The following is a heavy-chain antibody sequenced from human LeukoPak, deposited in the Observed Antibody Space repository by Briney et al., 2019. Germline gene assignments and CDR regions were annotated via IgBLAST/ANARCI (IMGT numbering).Heavy chain of an antibody. CDR3: AKDYRAVAGAGSAFDI. D-gene: IGHD6-19*01. V-gene: IGHV3-9*01. Sequence: AGRSLRLSCAASGFTFDDYAMHWVRQAPGKGLEWVSGISWNSGSIGCADSVKGRFTISRDNAKNSLYLQMNSLRTEDTALYYCAKDYRAVAGAGSAFDIWGQGTLVTVSS. CDR1: GFTFDDYA. J-gene: IGHJ3*02. CDR2: ISWNSGSI.